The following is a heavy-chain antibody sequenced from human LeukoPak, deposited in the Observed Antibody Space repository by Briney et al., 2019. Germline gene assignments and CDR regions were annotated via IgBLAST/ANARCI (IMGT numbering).Heavy chain of an antibody. D-gene: IGHD1-14*01. V-gene: IGHV4-39*02. CDR1: GGSINRSSYY. CDR2: VYYDGNT. Sequence: ASETLSLTCSVSGGSINRSSYYWGWIRQAPGKGLEWIGSVYYDGNTYYNPNPSLKSRATVSMDTSRNQFSLKLRSVTAADTAVYYCTKDSGHHRTDCWGQGNLVTVSS. CDR3: TKDSGHHRTDC. J-gene: IGHJ4*02.